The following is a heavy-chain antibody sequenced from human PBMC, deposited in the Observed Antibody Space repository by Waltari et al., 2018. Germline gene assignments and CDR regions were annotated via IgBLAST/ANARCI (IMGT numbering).Heavy chain of an antibody. CDR3: ARWQQWPVRAFDY. Sequence: EVQLVESGGGLIQPGGSLRLSCAASGFIVSSNYMSWVRQAPGRGLDVVSLIYSGGSTYYADSVKCRFTISRDNSKNTLYLQMDSLSVEDTAVYYCARWQQWPVRAFDYWGQGTLVTVSS. CDR2: IYSGGST. CDR1: GFIVSSNY. V-gene: IGHV3-53*01. J-gene: IGHJ4*02. D-gene: IGHD6-19*01.